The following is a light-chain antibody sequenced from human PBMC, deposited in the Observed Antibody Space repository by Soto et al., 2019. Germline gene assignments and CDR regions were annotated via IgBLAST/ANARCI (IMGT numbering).Light chain of an antibody. CDR2: AAT. V-gene: IGKV1-39*01. Sequence: QMTQSPATLSASLGDRVTITCRASQSVRSWLAWYQQKPGTAPKFLIYAATTLQSGVPSRFSGSGSGTDFTLTISSLQPEDFATYYCQQSYSNPRTFGQGTKVDIK. CDR1: QSVRSW. J-gene: IGKJ1*01. CDR3: QQSYSNPRT.